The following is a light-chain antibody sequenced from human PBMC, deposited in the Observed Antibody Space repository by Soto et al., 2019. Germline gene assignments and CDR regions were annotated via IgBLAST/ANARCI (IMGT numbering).Light chain of an antibody. CDR3: SSYTSGNTAVI. CDR2: EVI. V-gene: IGLV2-14*01. Sequence: QSALTQPASVSGSPGQSITISCTGTSGGIGTYNYVSWYQQYPGKPPKLIIYEVINRPSGVSYRFSGSKSGNTASLTISGLQAEDEADYYCSSYTSGNTAVIFGGGTKLTVL. CDR1: SGGIGTYNY. J-gene: IGLJ2*01.